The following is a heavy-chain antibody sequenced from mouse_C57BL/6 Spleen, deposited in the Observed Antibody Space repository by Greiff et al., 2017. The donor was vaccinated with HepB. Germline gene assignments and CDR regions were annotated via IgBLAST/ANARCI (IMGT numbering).Heavy chain of an antibody. CDR2: IDPSDSYT. CDR3: ARGYGSSLYYYAMDY. CDR1: GYTFTSYW. V-gene: IGHV1-50*01. D-gene: IGHD1-1*01. J-gene: IGHJ4*01. Sequence: QVHVKQPGAELVKPGASVKLSCKASGYTFTSYWMQWVKQRPGQGLEWIGEIDPSDSYTNYNQKFKGKATLTVDTSSSTAYMQLSSLTSEDSAVYYCARGYGSSLYYYAMDYWGQGTSVTVSS.